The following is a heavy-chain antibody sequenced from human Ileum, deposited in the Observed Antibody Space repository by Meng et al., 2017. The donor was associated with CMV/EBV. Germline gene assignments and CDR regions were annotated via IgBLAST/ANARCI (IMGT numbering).Heavy chain of an antibody. CDR3: ARDITGSHFDH. D-gene: IGHD1-20*01. V-gene: IGHV4-39*07. Sequence: LPESGPGLGKPSVTLPPTCTVSGGSINSNNYYWGWIRQPPGKGLEWIGSIYYNGNTPYNPSLKSRVTISLDTSKNQFSLRLSSVTAADTAVYYCARDITGSHFDHWGQGVLVTVSS. CDR1: GGSINSNNYY. CDR2: IYYNGNT. J-gene: IGHJ4*02.